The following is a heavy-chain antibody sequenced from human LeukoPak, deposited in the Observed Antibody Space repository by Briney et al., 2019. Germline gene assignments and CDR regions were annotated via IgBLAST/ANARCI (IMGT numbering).Heavy chain of an antibody. CDR3: ARPPSITNPYYGLDV. D-gene: IGHD3-3*01. CDR1: GFTFSSYD. CDR2: ISSSGSSI. J-gene: IGHJ6*02. Sequence: GGSLRLSCAASGFTFSSYDMNWVRQAPGKGLEWVSYISSSGSSIYYADSVKGRFTISRDTAKNSLCLQMNSLRVEDTAVYYCARPPSITNPYYGLDVWGQGTTVTVSS. V-gene: IGHV3-48*03.